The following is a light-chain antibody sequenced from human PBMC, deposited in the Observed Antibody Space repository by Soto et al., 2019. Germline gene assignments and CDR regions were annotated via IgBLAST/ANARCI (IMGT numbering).Light chain of an antibody. CDR2: DTS. CDR1: QSVSSN. J-gene: IGKJ4*01. CDR3: QHYNIWPHMLA. Sequence: DIVLTQSPATLSASPGKRATLSCRASQSVSSNLAWYQQKPGQAPRLLIYDTSNRATDIPARFSGSGSGTEFTLTISSLQSEDFAVYYCQHYNIWPHMLAFGGGTKVEI. V-gene: IGKV3-15*01.